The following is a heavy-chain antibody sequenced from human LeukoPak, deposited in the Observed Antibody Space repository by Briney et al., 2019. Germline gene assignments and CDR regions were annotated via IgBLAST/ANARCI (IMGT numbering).Heavy chain of an antibody. D-gene: IGHD2/OR15-2a*01. V-gene: IGHV4-4*07. J-gene: IGHJ3*02. Sequence: PSETLSLTCTVSGGSISSYYWSWIRQPAGKGLEWIGRIYTTGSTNYNPSLKSRVTMSVDTSKTQFSLKLSSVTAADTAVYYCARLSPRTAAFDIWGQGTMVTVSS. CDR2: IYTTGST. CDR1: GGSISSYY. CDR3: ARLSPRTAAFDI.